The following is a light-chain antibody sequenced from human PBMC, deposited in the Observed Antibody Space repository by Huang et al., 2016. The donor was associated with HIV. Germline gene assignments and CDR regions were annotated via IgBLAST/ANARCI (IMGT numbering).Light chain of an antibody. CDR3: QQYNNLPT. CDR2: DAS. CDR1: QDISNY. Sequence: DIQMTQSPSSLSASVGDRVTITCQASQDISNYLNCYQQKPGKAPKVLIYDASKLETGVPSRFRGSGSGTDFTFTISRLQPEDIATYYCQQYNNLPTFGHGTIVHIQ. V-gene: IGKV1-33*01. J-gene: IGKJ3*01.